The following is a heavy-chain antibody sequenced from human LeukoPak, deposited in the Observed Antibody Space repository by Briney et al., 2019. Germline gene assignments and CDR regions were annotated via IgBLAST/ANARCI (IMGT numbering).Heavy chain of an antibody. Sequence: PSETLSLTCTVSGGSISSYYWSWIQQPPGKGLEWIGYIYYSGSTNYNPSLKSRVTISVDTSKNQFSLKLSSVTAADTAVYYCARLGGSGSYYNGDFDYWGQGTLVTVSS. V-gene: IGHV4-59*08. CDR3: ARLGGSGSYYNGDFDY. J-gene: IGHJ4*02. CDR2: IYYSGST. D-gene: IGHD3-10*01. CDR1: GGSISSYY.